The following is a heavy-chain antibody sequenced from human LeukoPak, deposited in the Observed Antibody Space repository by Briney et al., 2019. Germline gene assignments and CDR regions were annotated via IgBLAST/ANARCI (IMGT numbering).Heavy chain of an antibody. D-gene: IGHD3-9*01. V-gene: IGHV3-21*01. CDR1: GFTFSSYS. Sequence: PGGSLRLSCAASGFTFSSYSMNWVRQAPGKGLEWVSSISISSSYIYYADSVKGRFTISRDNAKNSLYLQMNSLRAEDTAVYYCARDDILTGYPNWYFDLWGRGTLVTVSS. J-gene: IGHJ2*01. CDR2: ISISSSYI. CDR3: ARDDILTGYPNWYFDL.